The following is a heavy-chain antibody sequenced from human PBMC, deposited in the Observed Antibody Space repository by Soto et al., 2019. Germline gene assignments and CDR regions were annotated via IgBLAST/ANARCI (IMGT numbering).Heavy chain of an antibody. V-gene: IGHV3-33*01. J-gene: IGHJ4*02. Sequence: QVHMVESGGGVVQPGRSLRLSCAASGFSFSSYGMHWVRQAPGKGLEWVAVIWYDGNNKFYADSVKGRFTISRDTSKNTLYLQMNNLRPEDTGVYYCTRDPVTGAPFPFDYWGQGTLVTVSS. CDR2: IWYDGNNK. CDR1: GFSFSSYG. CDR3: TRDPVTGAPFPFDY. D-gene: IGHD1-20*01.